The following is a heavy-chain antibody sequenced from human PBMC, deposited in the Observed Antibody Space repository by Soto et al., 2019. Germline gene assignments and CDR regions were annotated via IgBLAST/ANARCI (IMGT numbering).Heavy chain of an antibody. CDR3: ARTPTAFDRYSLHS. CDR1: VEPVNVCV. CDR2: ISGSGGAT. V-gene: IGHV3-23*01. D-gene: IGHD3-9*01. Sequence: PSWSMGLCCATSVEPVNVCVISWVRKDPGKGLDRVSGISGSGGATYYTDSVEGRFTISKDFSKNTVSLQMTGLRVDDTAVYYCARTPTAFDRYSLHSWC. J-gene: IGHJ5*01.